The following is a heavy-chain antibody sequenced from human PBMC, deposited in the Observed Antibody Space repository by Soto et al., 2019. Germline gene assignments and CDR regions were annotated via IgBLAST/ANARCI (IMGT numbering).Heavy chain of an antibody. J-gene: IGHJ3*01. D-gene: IGHD6-19*01. Sequence: PSETLSLTCTVSGGSISSYYWSWIRQPPGKELEWIGYIYSSGSTQYNPSLKSRVSISVDMSRYQFSLKLTSVTAADTAVYYCARDGGYSSGWSEAFDVWGQGTMVTVSS. CDR1: GGSISSYY. CDR2: IYSSGST. CDR3: ARDGGYSSGWSEAFDV. V-gene: IGHV4-59*01.